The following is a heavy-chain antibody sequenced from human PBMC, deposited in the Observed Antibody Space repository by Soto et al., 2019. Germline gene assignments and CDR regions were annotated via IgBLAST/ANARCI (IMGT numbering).Heavy chain of an antibody. D-gene: IGHD5-12*01. CDR2: IIPIFGTV. CDR1: GGTFSNYP. J-gene: IGHJ2*01. V-gene: IGHV1-69*12. Sequence: QVQLVQSGAEVKKPGSSVKVSCKASGGTFSNYPISWVRQAPGHGLAWMGGIIPIFGTVNYAQKFQGRGTITADESTSTAYMELSSLRSEDTAVYYCARGNHRWLQLWYFDLWGRGTLVTVSS. CDR3: ARGNHRWLQLWYFDL.